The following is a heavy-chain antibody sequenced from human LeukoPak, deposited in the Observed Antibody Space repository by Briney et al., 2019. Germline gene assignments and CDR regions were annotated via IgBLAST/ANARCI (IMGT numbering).Heavy chain of an antibody. V-gene: IGHV3-74*01. J-gene: IGHJ4*02. D-gene: IGHD2/OR15-2a*01. CDR2: INSDESWT. CDR1: GNYW. Sequence: PGGSLRLSCAASGNYWMHWVRQAPGKGLVWVSHINSDESWTSYADSVKGRFTISKDNAKNTVYLQMNNLRAEDTAVYYCVSFYEAYWGRGTLVTVSS. CDR3: VSFYEAY.